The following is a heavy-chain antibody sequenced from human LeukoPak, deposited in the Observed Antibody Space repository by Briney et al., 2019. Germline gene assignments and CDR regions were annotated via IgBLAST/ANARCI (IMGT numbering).Heavy chain of an antibody. CDR3: ARGHYDTSGDYFYYFDY. J-gene: IGHJ4*02. CDR1: GFTVSSNY. CDR2: IYSGGNT. V-gene: IGHV3-53*01. Sequence: PGGSLRLSCAASGFTVSSNYISWVRQAPGKGLEWVSVIYSGGNTYYADSVKGRFTISRDNSKNTLYLQMNSLRAEDTAVYYCARGHYDTSGDYFYYFDYWGQGTLVTVSS. D-gene: IGHD3-22*01.